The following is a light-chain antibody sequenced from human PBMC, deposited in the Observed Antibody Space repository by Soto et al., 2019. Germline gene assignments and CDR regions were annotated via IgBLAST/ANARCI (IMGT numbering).Light chain of an antibody. CDR2: WAS. CDR3: QKYDNWPFT. J-gene: IGKJ5*01. CDR1: QTVLRSSNNKNH. Sequence: DIVMTQSPDSLAVSLGERATINCKSSQTVLRSSNNKNHLAWYQQKPGQPPKLLISWASTRESGVPDRFSGSGSGTDFTLTISSLQSEDFAVYYCQKYDNWPFTFGQGTRLEIK. V-gene: IGKV4-1*01.